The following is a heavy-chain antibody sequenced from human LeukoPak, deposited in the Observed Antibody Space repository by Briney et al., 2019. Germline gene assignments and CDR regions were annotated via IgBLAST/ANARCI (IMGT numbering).Heavy chain of an antibody. CDR2: INHSGST. CDR3: ARLDGSGSYYTNWFDP. CDR1: GGSFSGYY. V-gene: IGHV4-34*01. Sequence: SETLSLTCAVYGGSFSGYYWSWIRQPPGKGLEWIGEINHSGSTNYNPSLKSRVTISVDTSKNQFSLKLSSVTAADTAVYYCARLDGSGSYYTNWFDPWGQGSLVTVSS. D-gene: IGHD3-10*01. J-gene: IGHJ5*02.